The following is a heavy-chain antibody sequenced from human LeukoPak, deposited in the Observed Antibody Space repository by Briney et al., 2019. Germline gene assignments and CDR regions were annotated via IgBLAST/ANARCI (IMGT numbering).Heavy chain of an antibody. D-gene: IGHD2-8*01. CDR1: GFTFSSYA. V-gene: IGHV3-23*01. J-gene: IGHJ4*02. Sequence: TGGSLRLSCAASGFTFSSYAMSWVRQAPGKGLEWVSAISGSGGSTYYADSVKGRFTISRDNSKNTLYLQMNSLRAEDTAVYYCAKRQRYCTNGVCFELFDYWGQGTLVTVSS. CDR3: AKRQRYCTNGVCFELFDY. CDR2: ISGSGGST.